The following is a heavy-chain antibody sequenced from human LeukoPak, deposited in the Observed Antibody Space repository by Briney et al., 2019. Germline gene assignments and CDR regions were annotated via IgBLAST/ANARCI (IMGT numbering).Heavy chain of an antibody. CDR2: IYYSGST. CDR3: ARQKSKGVPFDI. CDR1: GGSISSSSYY. J-gene: IGHJ3*02. V-gene: IGHV4-39*01. Sequence: SETLSLTCTVSGGSISSSSYYWGWIRQPPGKGLEWIGSIYYSGSTSYNPSLKSRVTISVDTSKNQFSLKLSSVTAADTAVYYCARQKSKGVPFDIWGQGTMVTVSS. D-gene: IGHD1-1*01.